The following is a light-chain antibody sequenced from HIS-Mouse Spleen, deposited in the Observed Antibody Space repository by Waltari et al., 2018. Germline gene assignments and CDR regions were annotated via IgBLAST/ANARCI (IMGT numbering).Light chain of an antibody. J-gene: IGLJ2*01. V-gene: IGLV3-10*01. CDR2: EDS. Sequence: YDLTQPPPVSVSPGQTARIPCPGTPFPKKYAIWYQKKSGQAPVLVIYEDSKRPSGIPERFSGSSSGTMATLTISGAQVEDEADYYCYSTDSSGNHRVFGGGTKLTVL. CDR3: YSTDSSGNHRV. CDR1: PFPKKY.